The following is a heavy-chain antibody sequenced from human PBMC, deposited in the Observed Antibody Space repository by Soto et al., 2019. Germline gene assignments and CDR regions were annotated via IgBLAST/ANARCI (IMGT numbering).Heavy chain of an antibody. CDR1: GGSISNSDYY. D-gene: IGHD3-16*01. J-gene: IGHJ3*01. CDR2: IYYNGNT. CDR3: ARHFAYPHAFDV. Sequence: QLQLQESGPRLVKPSETLSLTCFVSGGSISNSDYYWGWIRQPPGKGLEWIGTIYYNGNTFYNPSLKSGITMSLETVQNQFSLKLSSVTAADTAVYYCARHFAYPHAFDVWGQGTMVTVSS. V-gene: IGHV4-39*01.